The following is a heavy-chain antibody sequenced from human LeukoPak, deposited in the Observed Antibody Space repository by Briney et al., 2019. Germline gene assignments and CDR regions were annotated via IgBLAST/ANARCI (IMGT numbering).Heavy chain of an antibody. V-gene: IGHV4-39*01. CDR1: GGSISSSSYY. D-gene: IGHD3-10*01. Sequence: SETLSLTCTVSGGSISSSSYYWGWIRQPPGKGLEWIGSIYYSGSTYYNPSLKSRVTMSVDTFENPFSLKLSSVTAADTAVYYCARQRRFGEPWYFDYWGQGTLVHVSS. J-gene: IGHJ4*02. CDR2: IYYSGST. CDR3: ARQRRFGEPWYFDY.